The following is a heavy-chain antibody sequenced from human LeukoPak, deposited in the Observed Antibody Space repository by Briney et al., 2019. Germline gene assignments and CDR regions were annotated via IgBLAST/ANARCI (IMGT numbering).Heavy chain of an antibody. J-gene: IGHJ4*02. D-gene: IGHD6-19*01. Sequence: SETLSLTCTVSGGSISSSSYYWGWIRKPPGKGLEWIGSIYYSGTTYYNPSLESRVTISVDTSKNQFSLKLSSVTAADTAVYYCAKDSSGWGSFDYWGQGTLVTVSS. CDR1: GGSISSSSYY. V-gene: IGHV4-39*07. CDR3: AKDSSGWGSFDY. CDR2: IYYSGTT.